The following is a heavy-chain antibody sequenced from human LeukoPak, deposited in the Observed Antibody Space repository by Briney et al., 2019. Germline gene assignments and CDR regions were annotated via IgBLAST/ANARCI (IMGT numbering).Heavy chain of an antibody. CDR2: ISYDGSNK. D-gene: IGHD6-19*01. J-gene: IGHJ4*02. CDR3: AKDIEEWLVKGGGCFDY. Sequence: GGSLRLSCAASGFTFSNSAMHWVRQAPGKGLEWVAVISYDGSNKYYADSVKGRFTTSRDDSKNTLYLQMNSLRAEDTAVYYCAKDIEEWLVKGGGCFDYWGQGTLVTVSS. V-gene: IGHV3-30*18. CDR1: GFTFSNSA.